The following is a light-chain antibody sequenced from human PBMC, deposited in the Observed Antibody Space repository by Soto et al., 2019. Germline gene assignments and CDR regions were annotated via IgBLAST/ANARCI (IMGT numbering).Light chain of an antibody. CDR1: QTIYSW. V-gene: IGKV1-5*03. CDR2: KAS. Sequence: DIQMTQSPSTLSASVGDRVTLTCRASQTIYSWLAWYQQKPGKAPNLLIYKASTLESGVPSRFSGSGSGTEFTLTISSLQPDDFATYYCQQYHSSPQWTFGQGTKVEIK. CDR3: QQYHSSPQWT. J-gene: IGKJ1*01.